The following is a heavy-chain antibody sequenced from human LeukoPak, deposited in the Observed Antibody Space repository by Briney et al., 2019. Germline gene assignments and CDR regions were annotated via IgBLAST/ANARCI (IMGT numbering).Heavy chain of an antibody. Sequence: PGGSLRLSCAASGFTFDDYAMHWVRQAPGKGLEWVSGISWNSGSIGYADSVKGRFTISRDNSKNTLYLQMNSLRAEDTAVYYCVVVATRHFDYWGQGTLVTVSS. CDR3: VVVATRHFDY. CDR1: GFTFDDYA. CDR2: ISWNSGSI. V-gene: IGHV3-9*01. D-gene: IGHD5-12*01. J-gene: IGHJ4*02.